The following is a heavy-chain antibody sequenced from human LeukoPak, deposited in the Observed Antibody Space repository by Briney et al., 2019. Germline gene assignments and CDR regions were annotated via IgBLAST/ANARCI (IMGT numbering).Heavy chain of an antibody. CDR3: ARDISVTGIQLWLSAPPGY. V-gene: IGHV1-2*02. J-gene: IGHJ4*02. CDR2: INPNSGGT. Sequence: GASVKVSCKASGYTFTGYYMHWVRQAPGQGLEWMGWINPNSGGTNYAQKFQGRVTMTRDTSISTAYMGLSRLRSDDTAVYYCARDISVTGIQLWLSAPPGYWGQGTLVTVSS. CDR1: GYTFTGYY. D-gene: IGHD5-18*01.